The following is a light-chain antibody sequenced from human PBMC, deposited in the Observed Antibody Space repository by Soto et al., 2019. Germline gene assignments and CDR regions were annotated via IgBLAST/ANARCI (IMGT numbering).Light chain of an antibody. CDR3: CSYTGGSSWV. Sequence: QSALTQPASVSGSPGQSITISCTGTSSDVGTYNFVSWYQQHPGKVPKLVIYEVSNRPSGVPNRFFGSKSGNRASLTISGLQAEDEADYYCCSYTGGSSWVFGGGIQLTVL. V-gene: IGLV2-14*01. J-gene: IGLJ3*02. CDR2: EVS. CDR1: SSDVGTYNF.